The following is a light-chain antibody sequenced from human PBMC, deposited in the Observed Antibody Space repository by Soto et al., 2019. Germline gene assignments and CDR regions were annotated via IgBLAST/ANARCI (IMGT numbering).Light chain of an antibody. CDR2: KAS. CDR3: QQYDTSSRT. V-gene: IGKV1-5*03. Sequence: DIQMTQSPSTLSASVGDRVTITCRASQSISNWLAWYQQKPGKAPKLLIYKASYLEGGVPSRFSGSGSGTEFTLTISSLQPYDFAIYYCQQYDTSSRTFVQGTKVEI. CDR1: QSISNW. J-gene: IGKJ1*01.